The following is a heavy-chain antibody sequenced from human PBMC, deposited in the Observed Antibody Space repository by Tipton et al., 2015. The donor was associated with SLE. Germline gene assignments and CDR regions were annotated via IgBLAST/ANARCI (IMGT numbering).Heavy chain of an antibody. CDR1: GGSFSGYY. CDR2: IDHSGTT. CDR3: ATPSRLYFFDY. V-gene: IGHV4-34*01. D-gene: IGHD2/OR15-2a*01. J-gene: IGHJ4*02. Sequence: LRLSCQVFGGSFSGYYWIWIRKSPGKVLEWIGEIDHSGTTNYNPSRKSRVTLSVDTAKSQFSVKLSSVTAADSGVYYCATPSRLYFFDYWGRGILVTVSS.